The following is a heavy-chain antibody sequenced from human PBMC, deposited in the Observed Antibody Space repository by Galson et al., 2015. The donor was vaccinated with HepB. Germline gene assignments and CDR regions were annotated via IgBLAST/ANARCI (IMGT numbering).Heavy chain of an antibody. J-gene: IGHJ4*02. CDR1: GYTFTSYA. V-gene: IGHV7-4-1*02. CDR3: AREVTMVRGAPYYFDY. CDR2: INTNTGNP. D-gene: IGHD3-10*01. Sequence: SVKVSCKASGYTFTSYAMNWVRQAPGQGLEWMGWINTNTGNPTYAQGFTGRFVFSLDTSVSTAYLQISSLKAEDTAVYYRAREVTMVRGAPYYFDYWGQGTLVTVSS.